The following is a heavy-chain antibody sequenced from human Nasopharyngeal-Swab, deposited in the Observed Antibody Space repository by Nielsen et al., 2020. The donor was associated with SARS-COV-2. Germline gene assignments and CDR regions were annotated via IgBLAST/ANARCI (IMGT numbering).Heavy chain of an antibody. CDR1: GGSFSGYY. Sequence: LRLSCAVYGGSFSGYYWSWIRQPPGKGLEWIGEINHSGSTNYNPSLKSRVTISVDTSKNQFSLKLSSVTAADTAVYYCARTPEQLVRNYYFDYWGQGTLVTVSS. J-gene: IGHJ4*02. D-gene: IGHD6-6*01. V-gene: IGHV4-34*01. CDR2: INHSGST. CDR3: ARTPEQLVRNYYFDY.